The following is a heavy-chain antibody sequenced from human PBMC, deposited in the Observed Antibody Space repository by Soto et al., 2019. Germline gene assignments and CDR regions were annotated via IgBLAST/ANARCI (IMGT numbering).Heavy chain of an antibody. D-gene: IGHD6-13*01. J-gene: IGHJ4*02. Sequence: QVQLVESGGGVVQPGRSLRLSCAASGFTFSSYAMHLVRQAPGKGLEWVAVISYDGSNKYYADSVKGRFTISRDNSKNTLYLQMNSLRAEDTAVYYCARDRLFSSSWSRYFDYWGQGTLVTVSS. CDR2: ISYDGSNK. CDR3: ARDRLFSSSWSRYFDY. CDR1: GFTFSSYA. V-gene: IGHV3-30-3*01.